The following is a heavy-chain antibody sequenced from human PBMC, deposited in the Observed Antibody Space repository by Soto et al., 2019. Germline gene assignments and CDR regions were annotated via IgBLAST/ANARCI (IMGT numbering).Heavy chain of an antibody. CDR2: VSPYNGYT. Sequence: QVQLLQSGGEVKEPGASVKVSCKTSGYTFTSYAISWVRQALGQGLEWLGWVSPYNGYTSYAQRFQSRLTMATDTSTMTAYVDLWSLTSDATAVNYCARHQRGENKQPLFDPRGQGTLVTVSS. D-gene: IGHD2-2*01. V-gene: IGHV1-18*01. CDR3: ARHQRGENKQPLFDP. J-gene: IGHJ5*02. CDR1: GYTFTSYA.